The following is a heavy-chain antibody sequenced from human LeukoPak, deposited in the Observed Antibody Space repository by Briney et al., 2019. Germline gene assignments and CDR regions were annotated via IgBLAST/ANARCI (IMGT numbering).Heavy chain of an antibody. J-gene: IGHJ6*02. V-gene: IGHV3-11*01. Sequence: PVGSLRLSCAASGFTFSDYYMSWIRQAPGKGLEWVSYISSSGSTIYYADSVKGRFTISRDNAKNSLYLQMNSLRAEDTAVYYCARDHVIAVAGTMDYYYGMDVWGQGTTVTVSS. CDR1: GFTFSDYY. CDR2: ISSSGSTI. CDR3: ARDHVIAVAGTMDYYYGMDV. D-gene: IGHD6-19*01.